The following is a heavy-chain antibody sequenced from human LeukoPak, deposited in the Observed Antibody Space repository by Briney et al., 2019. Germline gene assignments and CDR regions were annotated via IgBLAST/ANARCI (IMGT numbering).Heavy chain of an antibody. V-gene: IGHV5-51*01. Sequence: GESLKISCKGSGYNFTNYWIGWVRQMPGKGLEFMGIIFPGDSDTRYSPSFQGQITISADKSISTAYLQWNSLKASDTAMYYCARRSAFDFWGKGTMVTVSS. J-gene: IGHJ3*01. CDR2: IFPGDSDT. CDR3: ARRSAFDF. CDR1: GYNFTNYW.